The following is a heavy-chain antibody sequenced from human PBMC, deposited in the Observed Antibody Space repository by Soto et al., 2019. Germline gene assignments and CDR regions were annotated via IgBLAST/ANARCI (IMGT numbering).Heavy chain of an antibody. CDR1: GASLSSNSAA. D-gene: IGHD2-15*01. V-gene: IGHV6-1*01. Sequence: PSQTLSLTCAISGASLSSNSAAWNWIRQSPSRSLEWLGRTYYRSKWYNDYAVSVKSRITINPDTSKNHFSLQLNSVTPEDTAVNYFYRDLLSVWGGMQLYGMDVWGHGWKVTV. CDR2: TYYRSKWYN. J-gene: IGHJ6*01. CDR3: YRDLLSVWGGMQLYGMDV.